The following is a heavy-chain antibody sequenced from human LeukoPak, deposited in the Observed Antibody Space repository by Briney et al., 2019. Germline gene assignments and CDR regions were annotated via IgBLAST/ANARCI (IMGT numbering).Heavy chain of an antibody. CDR2: IWFDGSNQ. D-gene: IGHD6-19*01. J-gene: IGHJ3*01. CDR1: GFTFSTYG. V-gene: IGHV3-33*01. Sequence: GGSLRLSCAASGFTFSTYGMHWVRQAPGKGLEWVAVIWFDGSNQYYVDSVRGRFSISRDNSKNTLYLQMNTLRAEDTGVYYCARDRGSGDSFDLWGQGAMVTVS. CDR3: ARDRGSGDSFDL.